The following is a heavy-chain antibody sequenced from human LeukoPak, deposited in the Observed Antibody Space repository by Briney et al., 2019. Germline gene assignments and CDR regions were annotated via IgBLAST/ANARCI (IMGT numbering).Heavy chain of an antibody. CDR1: GFTFSDFS. CDR2: ISGNGGKP. Sequence: GGSLRLSCAVSGFTFSDFSMHCVRQAPQKALEHVSEISGNGGKPFYTGSFKDRLPISRDNFKNTLYVHIHTLIAEDTRVHFGARDVDTVAIGPHAFDLWGQRTMVSASS. D-gene: IGHD3-22*01. CDR3: ARDVDTVAIGPHAFDL. J-gene: IGHJ3*01. V-gene: IGHV3-64*02.